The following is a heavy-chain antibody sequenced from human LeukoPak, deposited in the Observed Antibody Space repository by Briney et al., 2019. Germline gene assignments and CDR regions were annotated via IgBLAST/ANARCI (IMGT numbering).Heavy chain of an antibody. J-gene: IGHJ5*01. CDR2: ISAGGSNT. CDR3: AKEILSSTGWYDC. V-gene: IGHV3-23*01. Sequence: GGSLRLSCAASGFTFSSYGMSWVRQAAGKGLEWVSGISAGGSNTYYADCVEGRFTISRDNSKNTLYLQMNSLRVEDTALYYCAKEILSSTGWYDCWGQGTLVTVSS. D-gene: IGHD2-8*02. CDR1: GFTFSSYG.